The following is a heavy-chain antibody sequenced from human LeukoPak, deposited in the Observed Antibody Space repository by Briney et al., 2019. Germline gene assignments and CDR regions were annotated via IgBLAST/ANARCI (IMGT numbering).Heavy chain of an antibody. Sequence: SETLSLTCAVYGGSFSGYYWSWIRQPPGKGLEWIGEINHSGSTNYNPSLKSRVTISVDTSKNQFSLKLSSVTAADTAVYYCASTAYYYDSSGYYPNRRGSGVFRHWGQGTLVTVSS. CDR1: GGSFSGYY. V-gene: IGHV4-34*01. CDR2: INHSGST. D-gene: IGHD3-22*01. J-gene: IGHJ4*02. CDR3: ASTAYYYDSSGYYPNRRGSGVFRH.